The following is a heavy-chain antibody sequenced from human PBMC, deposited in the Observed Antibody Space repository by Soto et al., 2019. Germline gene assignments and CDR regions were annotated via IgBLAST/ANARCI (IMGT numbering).Heavy chain of an antibody. V-gene: IGHV1-69*10. CDR2: IIPILRKA. CDR3: ATTSMTGWLPKGGYFDY. J-gene: IGHJ4*02. D-gene: IGHD5-12*01. CDR1: GGTFSTQT. Sequence: GASVKVSCKVSGGTFSTQTINWVRQAPGQGLEWLGGIIPILRKANYAQKFQGRVTILADRSTSTGYMELSSLRSEDTAVYYCATTSMTGWLPKGGYFDYWGQGTLVTVSS.